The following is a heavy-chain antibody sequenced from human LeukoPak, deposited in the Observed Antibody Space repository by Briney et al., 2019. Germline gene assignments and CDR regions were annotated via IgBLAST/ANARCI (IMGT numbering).Heavy chain of an antibody. D-gene: IGHD3-22*01. CDR3: ARADYYDSSGPTFPFDY. Sequence: GGSLRLSCAASGFTFSSYAMHWVRQAPGKGLEYVSAISSNGGSTYYANSVKGRFTISRDNSKNTLYLQMGSLRAEDMAVYYCARADYYDSSGPTFPFDYWDQGTLVTVSS. CDR1: GFTFSSYA. J-gene: IGHJ4*02. CDR2: ISSNGGST. V-gene: IGHV3-64*01.